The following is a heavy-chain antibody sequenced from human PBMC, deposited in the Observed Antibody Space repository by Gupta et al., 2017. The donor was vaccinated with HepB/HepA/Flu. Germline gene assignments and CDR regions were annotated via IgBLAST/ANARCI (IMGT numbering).Heavy chain of an antibody. V-gene: IGHV3-33*01. Sequence: QVQLVEFGGGVVQPGRSLSLSCAATGFTFSSYGMHWVRQDPGKGLEWVAVIWYDGSKKYYADSVKGRFTISRDNSKNTLYLQMNSLRAEDTAVYYCARETEEKTSGGYDFGYWGQGTLVTVSS. CDR3: ARETEEKTSGGYDFGY. J-gene: IGHJ4*02. CDR1: GFTFSSYG. D-gene: IGHD5-12*01. CDR2: IWYDGSKK.